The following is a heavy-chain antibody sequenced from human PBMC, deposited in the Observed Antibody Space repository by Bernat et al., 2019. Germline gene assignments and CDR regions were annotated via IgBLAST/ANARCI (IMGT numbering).Heavy chain of an antibody. J-gene: IGHJ4*02. D-gene: IGHD6-19*01. V-gene: IGHV3-30*18. Sequence: QVQLVESGGGVVQPGRSLRLSCAASGFTFSSYGMHWVRQAPGKGLEWVAVISYDGSNKYYADSVKGRFTISRDNSKNTLYLQMNSLRAEDTAVYYCAKGGIAVAGFLGDYWGQGTLVTVSS. CDR3: AKGGIAVAGFLGDY. CDR1: GFTFSSYG. CDR2: ISYDGSNK.